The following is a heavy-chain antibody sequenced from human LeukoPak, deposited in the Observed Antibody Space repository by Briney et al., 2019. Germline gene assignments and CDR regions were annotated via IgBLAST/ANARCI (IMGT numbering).Heavy chain of an antibody. Sequence: PGGSLRLSCAASGFTFSSHAMVWVRQAPGKGLEWVSFISHDGSESFHTESVKGRFTISRDNAKNSLYLQMNSLRAEDTALYYCAKHGSGSYYSEKAFDYWGQGTLVTVSS. CDR1: GFTFSSHA. CDR2: ISHDGSES. D-gene: IGHD3-10*01. J-gene: IGHJ4*02. V-gene: IGHV3-30-3*01. CDR3: AKHGSGSYYSEKAFDY.